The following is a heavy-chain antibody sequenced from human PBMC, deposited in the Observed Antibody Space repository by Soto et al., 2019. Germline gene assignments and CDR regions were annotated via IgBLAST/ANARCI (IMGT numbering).Heavy chain of an antibody. J-gene: IGHJ6*02. V-gene: IGHV1-69*06. CDR2: IIPIFGTA. Sequence: VASVKVSCKASGDTFSSYAISWVRQAPGQGLEWMGGIIPIFGTANYAQKFQGRVTITADKSTSTAYMELSSLRSEDTAVYYCARGPIAAIPSPIWGMDVWGQGTTVTVSS. D-gene: IGHD6-25*01. CDR3: ARGPIAAIPSPIWGMDV. CDR1: GDTFSSYA.